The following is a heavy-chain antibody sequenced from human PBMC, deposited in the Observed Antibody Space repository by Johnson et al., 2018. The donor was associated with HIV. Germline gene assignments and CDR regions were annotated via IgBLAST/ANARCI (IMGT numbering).Heavy chain of an antibody. CDR1: GINFGSYW. V-gene: IGHV3-23*04. Sequence: VQLVESGGGLVQPGGSLRLSCTASGINFGSYWMHWFRQAPGKGLVWVSAISGSGGSTYYADSVKGRFTISRDNSKNTLYLQMNSLRAEDTAVYYCARDRPYVAAFDIWGQGTMVTVSS. CDR2: ISGSGGST. J-gene: IGHJ3*02. D-gene: IGHD3-16*01. CDR3: ARDRPYVAAFDI.